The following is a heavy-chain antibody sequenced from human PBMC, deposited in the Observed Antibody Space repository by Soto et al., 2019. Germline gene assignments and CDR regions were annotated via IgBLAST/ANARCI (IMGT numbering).Heavy chain of an antibody. D-gene: IGHD4-17*01. J-gene: IGHJ6*02. CDR2: IYYSGST. CDR1: GGSISSYY. V-gene: IGHV4-59*01. CDR3: ARGGVGDYVSRHYYYYGMDV. Sequence: TSETLSLTCTVSGGSISSYYWTWIRQPPGKGLEWIGYIYYSGSTNYNPSLKSRVAISVDTSKNQFSLKLSSVTAADTAVYYCARGGVGDYVSRHYYYYGMDVWGRGTTVTVSS.